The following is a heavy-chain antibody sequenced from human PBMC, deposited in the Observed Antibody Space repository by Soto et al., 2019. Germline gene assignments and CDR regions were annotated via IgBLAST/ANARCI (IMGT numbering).Heavy chain of an antibody. CDR2: INHSGST. Sequence: QVQLQQWGAGLLKPSETLSLTCAVYGASFSGYYWSWIRQPPGKGLEWIGEINHSGSTNYNPSLKSRVTISVDTSKNQFSLKLSSVTAAYTAVYYCASPRAFDIWGQGTMVTVSS. J-gene: IGHJ3*02. CDR1: GASFSGYY. V-gene: IGHV4-34*01. CDR3: ASPRAFDI.